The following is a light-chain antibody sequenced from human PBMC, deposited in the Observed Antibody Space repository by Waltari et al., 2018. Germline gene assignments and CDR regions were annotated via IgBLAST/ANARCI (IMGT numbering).Light chain of an antibody. Sequence: EIVLTQSPGTLSLSPGERITLSCRASQSVSSKYLAWYQQKPGQAPRLLIYGASSRATGIPDRFSGSVSGTDFTLTISRLEPEDFAVYYCQQYGSSPPISFGQGTRLEIK. CDR3: QQYGSSPPIS. CDR2: GAS. CDR1: QSVSSKY. V-gene: IGKV3-20*01. J-gene: IGKJ5*01.